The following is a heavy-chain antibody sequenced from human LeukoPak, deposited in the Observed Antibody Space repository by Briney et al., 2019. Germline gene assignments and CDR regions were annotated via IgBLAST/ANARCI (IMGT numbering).Heavy chain of an antibody. Sequence: GGSLRLSCAASGFTFTSYAMSWARQAPGKGLEWVSLISGSGGTTYYADSVKGRFTISRDNSKNTQHLEMNSLRAEDTAIYYCAASGYATGWFPTRVDYWGQGTLVTVSS. D-gene: IGHD6-19*01. CDR2: ISGSGGTT. J-gene: IGHJ4*02. CDR1: GFTFTSYA. CDR3: AASGYATGWFPTRVDY. V-gene: IGHV3-23*01.